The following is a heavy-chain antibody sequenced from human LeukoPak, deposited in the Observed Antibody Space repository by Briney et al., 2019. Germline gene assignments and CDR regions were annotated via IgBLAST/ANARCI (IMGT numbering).Heavy chain of an antibody. CDR1: GFTFNTYG. Sequence: GGSLRLSCAASGFTFNTYGMHWVRQAPGKGLEWMTFIQAGGDEYYYAESVKGRFTVSRDNSKNTLYLQMNSLRNNDTAVYYCARDTPSYGSHDFDYWGQGALVTVSS. CDR3: ARDTPSYGSHDFDY. J-gene: IGHJ4*02. D-gene: IGHD4-17*01. V-gene: IGHV3-30*02. CDR2: IQAGGDEY.